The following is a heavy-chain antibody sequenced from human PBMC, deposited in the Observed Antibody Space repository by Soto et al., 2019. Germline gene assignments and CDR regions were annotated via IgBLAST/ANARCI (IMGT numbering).Heavy chain of an antibody. Sequence: EVQLLESGGGLVQPGGSLRLSCAASGFTFSSSAMSWVRQAPGEGLEWVATISPSGDKTYQGDSAKGRFTISRDNSKNTLYLRMNSLRGDDTAVYDCAKDRGGRGNEIDQWGQGALVTVSS. CDR3: AKDRGGRGNEIDQ. CDR1: GFTFSSSA. D-gene: IGHD2-15*01. CDR2: ISPSGDKT. V-gene: IGHV3-23*01. J-gene: IGHJ4*02.